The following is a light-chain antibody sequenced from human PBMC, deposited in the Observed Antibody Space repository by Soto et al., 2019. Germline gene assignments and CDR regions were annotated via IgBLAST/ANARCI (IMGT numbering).Light chain of an antibody. V-gene: IGLV2-14*01. CDR1: SSDVGVYNY. J-gene: IGLJ1*01. CDR2: DVS. Sequence: QSALTQPASVSGSPGQSITISCTGTSSDVGVYNYVSWYQQHPGKAPKLMIYDVSNRPSGVSNRFSGSKSGNTASLTISGLQAEDEADYYCSSYTSSGTLYVFGTGTKVTVL. CDR3: SSYTSSGTLYV.